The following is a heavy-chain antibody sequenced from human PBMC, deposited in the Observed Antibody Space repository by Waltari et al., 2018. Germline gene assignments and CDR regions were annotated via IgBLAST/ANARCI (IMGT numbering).Heavy chain of an antibody. V-gene: IGHV1-2*07. CDR3: VRDRTTVAARPGDY. CDR1: GYIFINYY. CDR2: VNPDTGNA. Sequence: QVVLVQSGAEVKKPGASVKVSCKASGYIFINYYLHWGRQAPGQGPEWMGWVNPDTGNANYAHKFRGRVTMTGDTSSNTAFMDLSDLKSDDTAVYYCVRDRTTVAARPGDYWGQGTLVTVSS. D-gene: IGHD6-6*01. J-gene: IGHJ4*02.